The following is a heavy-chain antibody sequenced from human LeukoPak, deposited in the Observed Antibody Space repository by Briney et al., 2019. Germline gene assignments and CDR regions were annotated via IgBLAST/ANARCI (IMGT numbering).Heavy chain of an antibody. CDR3: ARVSYSYYYYYMDV. CDR2: IYFNGNT. Sequence: PSETLSLTCTVSGGSISSNTYYWAWIRQPPGKGLEWIGSIYFNGNTYYNPSLKSRVTISVDTSKNQFSLKLTSMTAADTAVYYCARVSYSYYYYYMDVWGKGTTVTVSS. J-gene: IGHJ6*03. CDR1: GGSISSNTYY. V-gene: IGHV4-39*01. D-gene: IGHD2-15*01.